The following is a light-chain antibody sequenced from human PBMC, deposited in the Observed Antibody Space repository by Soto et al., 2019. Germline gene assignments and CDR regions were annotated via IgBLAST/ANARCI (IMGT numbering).Light chain of an antibody. Sequence: QSALTQPRSVSGSPGQSVTISCTGTSSDVGDYNYVSWYQQHPGKAPKLMIYDVSKRPSGVPDRFSGSKSGNTASLTVSGLQAEDEADYYCSSFAGNNNLVFGGGTKLTVL. V-gene: IGLV2-11*01. CDR3: SSFAGNNNLV. J-gene: IGLJ2*01. CDR2: DVS. CDR1: SSDVGDYNY.